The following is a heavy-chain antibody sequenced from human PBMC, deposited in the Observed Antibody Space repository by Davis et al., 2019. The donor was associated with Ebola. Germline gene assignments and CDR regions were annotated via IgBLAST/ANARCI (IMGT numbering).Heavy chain of an antibody. V-gene: IGHV4-34*01. Sequence: MPSETLSLTCAVYGGSFSGYYWSWIRQPPGKGLEWIGEINHSGSTNYNPSLKSRVTISVDTSKNQFSLKLSSVTAADTAVYYCASFEPVYSSSWYVGSGMDVWGQGTTVTVSS. CDR3: ASFEPVYSSSWYVGSGMDV. D-gene: IGHD6-13*01. CDR2: INHSGST. J-gene: IGHJ6*02. CDR1: GGSFSGYY.